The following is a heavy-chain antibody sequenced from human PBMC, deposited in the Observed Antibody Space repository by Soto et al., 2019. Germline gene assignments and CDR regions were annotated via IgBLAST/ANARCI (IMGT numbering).Heavy chain of an antibody. CDR2: IYYSGST. V-gene: IGHV4-39*01. CDR1: GGSISSSSYY. CDR3: ARSNKVAGGYSYYGMDV. J-gene: IGHJ6*02. D-gene: IGHD6-19*01. Sequence: ASETLSLTCTVSGGSISSSSYYWGWIRQPPGKGLEWIGSIYYSGSTYYNPSLKSRVTISVDTSKNQFSLKLSSVTAADTAVYYCARSNKVAGGYSYYGMDVWGQGTTVTVSS.